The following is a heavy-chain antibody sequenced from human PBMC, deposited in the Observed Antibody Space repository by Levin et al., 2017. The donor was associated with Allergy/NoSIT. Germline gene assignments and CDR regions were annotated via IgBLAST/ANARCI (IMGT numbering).Heavy chain of an antibody. V-gene: IGHV3-72*01. Sequence: SGGSLRLSCAASGFTFSDHYMDWVRQAPGKGPEWVGRIRNEANSYTTEYAASVEGRLTISRDDSKNSLFLQLKSLTTEDTAVYYCTRRKTGFDSLDYWGQGTLVTVSS. CDR3: TRRKTGFDSLDY. CDR2: IRNEANSYTT. D-gene: IGHD5-12*01. J-gene: IGHJ4*02. CDR1: GFTFSDHY.